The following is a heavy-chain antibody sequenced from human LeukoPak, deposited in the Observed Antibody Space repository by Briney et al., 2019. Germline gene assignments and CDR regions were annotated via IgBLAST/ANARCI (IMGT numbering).Heavy chain of an antibody. CDR1: GGSISSGDYY. D-gene: IGHD3-10*01. J-gene: IGHJ5*02. CDR2: IYYSGST. V-gene: IGHV4-30-4*08. CDR3: ARVEGTMVRGVYRFDP. Sequence: TLSLTSTDSGGSISSGDYYWSWIRQPPGKGLEWIGYIYYSGSTYYNPSLKSRVTISVDTSKNQFSLKLSSVTAADTAVYYCARVEGTMVRGVYRFDPWGQGTLVTVSS.